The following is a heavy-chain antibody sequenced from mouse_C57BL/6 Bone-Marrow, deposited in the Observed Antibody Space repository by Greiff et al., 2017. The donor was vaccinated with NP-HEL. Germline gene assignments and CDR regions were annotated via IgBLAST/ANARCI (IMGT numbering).Heavy chain of an antibody. CDR1: GYTFTDYE. V-gene: IGHV1-15*01. CDR3: TRDAYFFFDY. Sequence: LVRPGASVTLSCKASGYTFTDYEMHWVKQTPVHGLEWIGAIDPETGGPAYNQKFKGKAILTADKSSSTAYMELRSLTSEDSAVYYCTRDAYFFFDYWGQGTTLTVSS. J-gene: IGHJ2*01. CDR2: IDPETGGP.